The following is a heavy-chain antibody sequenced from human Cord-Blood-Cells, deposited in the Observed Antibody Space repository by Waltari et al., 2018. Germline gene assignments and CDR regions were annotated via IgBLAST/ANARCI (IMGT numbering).Heavy chain of an antibody. J-gene: IGHJ4*02. CDR1: GFTFGDYP. D-gene: IGHD2-21*02. CDR2: IRSKAYGGTT. Sequence: EVQLVESGGGLVQPGRSLRLSCTASGFTFGDYPLSWFRQAPGKGLEWVGCIRSKAYGGTTEYAASVKGRFTISRDDSKSIAYLQMNSLKTEDTAVYYCTRGEVTDYWGQGTLVTVSS. V-gene: IGHV3-49*03. CDR3: TRGEVTDY.